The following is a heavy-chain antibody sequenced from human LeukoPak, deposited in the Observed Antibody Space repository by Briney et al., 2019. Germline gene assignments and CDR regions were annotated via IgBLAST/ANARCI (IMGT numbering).Heavy chain of an antibody. CDR1: GFTLSSYA. CDR2: TSGSGGST. J-gene: IGHJ6*02. Sequence: GGSLRLSCAASGFTLSSYAMSWVRQARGKGLEWVSATSGSGGSTYYADSVKGRFTISRDNSKNTLYLQTNSLRAEDTAVYYCAKGRLSGVVVAGYGMDVWGQGTTITVSS. V-gene: IGHV3-23*01. D-gene: IGHD6-19*01. CDR3: AKGRLSGVVVAGYGMDV.